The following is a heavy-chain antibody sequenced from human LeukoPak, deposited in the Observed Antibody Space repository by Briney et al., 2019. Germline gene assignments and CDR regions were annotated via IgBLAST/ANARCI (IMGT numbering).Heavy chain of an antibody. CDR3: ARGQSGTPHYYYGMDV. Sequence: GGSLRLSCAASGFTFSSYAMSWVRQAPGKGLEWVSGISGSGGSTYYADSVKGRFTVSRDNSKSTLSLQMNSLRAEDTAVYYCARGQSGTPHYYYGMDVWGQGTTVTVSS. V-gene: IGHV3-23*01. D-gene: IGHD3-10*01. CDR1: GFTFSSYA. J-gene: IGHJ6*02. CDR2: ISGSGGST.